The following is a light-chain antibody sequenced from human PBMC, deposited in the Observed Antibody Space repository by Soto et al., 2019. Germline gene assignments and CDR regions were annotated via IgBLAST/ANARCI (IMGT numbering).Light chain of an antibody. Sequence: EIVLTQSPGTLSLSPWERATLSCRASQSVRSMYLAWYQQKPGQAPRLLIYDASSRATDIPDRFSGSGSGTDFTLTISSLEAEDVAFYWCQQYFDLPFTFGGGTTLDIK. V-gene: IGKV3-20*01. CDR3: QQYFDLPFT. J-gene: IGKJ4*01. CDR1: QSVRSMY. CDR2: DAS.